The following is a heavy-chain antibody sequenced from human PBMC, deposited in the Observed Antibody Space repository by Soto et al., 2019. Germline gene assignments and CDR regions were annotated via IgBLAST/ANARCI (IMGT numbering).Heavy chain of an antibody. D-gene: IGHD3-22*01. V-gene: IGHV4-59*01. Sequence: SETLSLTCTVSGGSISSYYWSWIRQPPGKGLEWIGYIYYSGSTNYNPSLKSRVTISVDTSKNQFSLKLSSVTAADTAVYYCARGHHYYDSSGYYLFDYFDYWGQGTLVT. J-gene: IGHJ4*02. CDR3: ARGHHYYDSSGYYLFDYFDY. CDR1: GGSISSYY. CDR2: IYYSGST.